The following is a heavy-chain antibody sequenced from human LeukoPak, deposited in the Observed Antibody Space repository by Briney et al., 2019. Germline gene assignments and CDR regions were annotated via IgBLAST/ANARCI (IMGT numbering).Heavy chain of an antibody. CDR1: TGSISGYY. V-gene: IGHV4-59*08. CDR3: ARALSGSPAVFDS. CDR2: RYYSGAS. J-gene: IGHJ4*02. D-gene: IGHD1-26*01. Sequence: SETLSLTCAVSTGSISGYYWSWIRQPPGKGLEWIGFRYYSGASNYNPSLRGRVTTSVDRSKSQVSLKMTPVTAADTAVYYCARALSGSPAVFDSWGQGTLVSVSS.